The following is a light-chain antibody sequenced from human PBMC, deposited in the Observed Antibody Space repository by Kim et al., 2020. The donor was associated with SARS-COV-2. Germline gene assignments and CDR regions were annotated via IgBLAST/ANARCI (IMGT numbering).Light chain of an antibody. CDR1: QGISTS. V-gene: IGKV1-27*01. CDR3: QKYDSVPHS. CDR2: GAS. Sequence: SASVGDRVTITCRARQGISTSLIWYQQKPGKVPKLLIYGASTLQSGVPSRFSGSGSGTDFTLTINSLQPEDVATYYCQKYDSVPHSFGQGTKLEI. J-gene: IGKJ2*03.